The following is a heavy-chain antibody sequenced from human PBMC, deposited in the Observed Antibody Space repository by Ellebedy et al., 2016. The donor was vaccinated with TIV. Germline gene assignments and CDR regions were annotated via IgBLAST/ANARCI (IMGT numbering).Heavy chain of an antibody. CDR3: ARALRRNGAATLDNWLDP. D-gene: IGHD5-24*01. V-gene: IGHV4-30-2*01. J-gene: IGHJ5*02. CDR2: LYHTGST. Sequence: SETLSLTXAVSGGSISSGSYSWSWIRQPPGKGLEWIGYLYHTGSTYYNPSLKSRVTISVDRSKNQFSLNLSSVTAADTAVYYCARALRRNGAATLDNWLDPWGQGTLVTVSS. CDR1: GGSISSGSYS.